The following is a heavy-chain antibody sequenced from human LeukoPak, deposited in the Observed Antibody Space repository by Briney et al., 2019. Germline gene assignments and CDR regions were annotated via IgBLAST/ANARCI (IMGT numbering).Heavy chain of an antibody. CDR2: IKQDGSEK. J-gene: IGHJ4*02. CDR1: GLTLGNYW. V-gene: IGHV3-7*01. D-gene: IGHD2-8*01. CDR3: AKGGRGNGEVY. Sequence: GGSLRLSCAASGLTLGNYWMSWVRQAPGKGLEWVANIKQDGSEKNYVDSVKGRFTISRDNAKSSLFLQMNDLRAEDTAVYYCAKGGRGNGEVYWGQGTLVTVSS.